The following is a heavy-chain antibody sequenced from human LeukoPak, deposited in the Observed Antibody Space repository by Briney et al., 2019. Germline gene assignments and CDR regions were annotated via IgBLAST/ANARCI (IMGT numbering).Heavy chain of an antibody. Sequence: SETLSLTCTVSGDTISTSDHYWGWIRQPPGKGLEWIGSIYYTGNTYYNPSLKSRVTISVDTSKNQFSLKLSSVTAADTAVYYCVRHQEGMVRGVLYYMDVWGTGTTVTISS. CDR3: VRHQEGMVRGVLYYMDV. J-gene: IGHJ6*03. CDR2: IYYTGNT. D-gene: IGHD3-10*01. CDR1: GDTISTSDHY. V-gene: IGHV4-39*01.